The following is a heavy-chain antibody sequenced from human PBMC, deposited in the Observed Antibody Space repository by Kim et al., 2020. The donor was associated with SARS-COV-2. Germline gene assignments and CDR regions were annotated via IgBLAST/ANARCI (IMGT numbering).Heavy chain of an antibody. D-gene: IGHD3-22*01. Sequence: GGSLRLSCAASGFTFSSYGMHWVRQAPGKGLEWVAVISYDGSNKYYADSVKGRFTISRDNSKNTLYLQMNSLRAEDTAVYYCAKDRGYYDSSGYLEGPPTYYYYYGMDVWGQGTTVTVSS. CDR1: GFTFSSYG. CDR2: ISYDGSNK. V-gene: IGHV3-30*18. J-gene: IGHJ6*02. CDR3: AKDRGYYDSSGYLEGPPTYYYYYGMDV.